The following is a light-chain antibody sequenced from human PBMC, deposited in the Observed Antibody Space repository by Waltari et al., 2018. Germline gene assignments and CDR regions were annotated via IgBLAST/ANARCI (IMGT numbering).Light chain of an antibody. Sequence: EIVLTHSPGTLSLSPGDRATLSCRASQSVKSNELAWYQQNPGQAPRLLIYDTSTRATGIPDRFSGSGSGTDFILTISRLEAEDFVLYYCQQYGTPLTFGGGTKVEI. J-gene: IGKJ4*01. CDR1: QSVKSNE. CDR2: DTS. V-gene: IGKV3-20*01. CDR3: QQYGTPLT.